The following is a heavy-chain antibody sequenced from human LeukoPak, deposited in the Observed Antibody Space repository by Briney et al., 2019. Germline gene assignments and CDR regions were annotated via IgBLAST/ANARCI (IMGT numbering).Heavy chain of an antibody. CDR3: ARDQYSNYELTGDSSPDAFDI. CDR1: GGSISSGGYY. CDR2: IYHSGST. J-gene: IGHJ3*02. V-gene: IGHV4-30-2*01. D-gene: IGHD4-11*01. Sequence: SETLSLTCTVSGGSISSGGYYWSWIRQPPGKGLEWIGYIYHSGSTYYNPSLKSRVTISVDRSKNQFSLKLSSVTAADTAVYYCARDQYSNYELTGDSSPDAFDIWGQGTMVTVSS.